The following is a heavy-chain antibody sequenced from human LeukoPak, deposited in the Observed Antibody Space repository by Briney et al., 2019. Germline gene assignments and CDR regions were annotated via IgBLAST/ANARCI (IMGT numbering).Heavy chain of an antibody. CDR3: AKDGSYGYVWYFDL. Sequence: GGSLRLSCAASGFIFSGYALTWVRQAPGKGLEWVSSISDSGSTTYYADSVKGRFTISRDNSKNTLYLQMNSLRAEDMAVYYCAKDGSYGYVWYFDLWGRGTVVTVSS. J-gene: IGHJ2*01. CDR1: GFIFSGYA. D-gene: IGHD5-18*01. CDR2: ISDSGSTT. V-gene: IGHV3-23*01.